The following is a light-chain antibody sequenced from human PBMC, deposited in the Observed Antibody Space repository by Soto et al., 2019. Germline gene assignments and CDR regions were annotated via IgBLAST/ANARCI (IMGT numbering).Light chain of an antibody. CDR1: SSNIGAGYD. V-gene: IGLV1-40*01. J-gene: IGLJ2*01. CDR3: QSYDTSLSGVI. CDR2: ADN. Sequence: QSVLTQTPSVSGAPGQTITMSCTGSSSNIGAGYDVHWYQQLPGAAPRLLIYADNNRPSGGPDRFSASNSGTSASLAIPGLQGEDVAVYYCQSYDTSLSGVIFGAGTKLTVL.